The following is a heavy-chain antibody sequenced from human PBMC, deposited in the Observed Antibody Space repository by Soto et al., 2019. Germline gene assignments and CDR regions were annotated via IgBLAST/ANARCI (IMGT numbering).Heavy chain of an antibody. V-gene: IGHV3-23*01. CDR2: ISGNSGTT. Sequence: EVQLLESGGDFKQPGGSLRLSCEGSGFNFSNYALNWVRQAPGKRLEWVSVISGNSGTTYYAASVKGRFTISRDNSKKTLDLQMNSLRADHTAVYYCAKGRAITVFGVITPFDSWGQGTLVTVSS. CDR1: GFNFSNYA. CDR3: AKGRAITVFGVITPFDS. J-gene: IGHJ4*02. D-gene: IGHD3-3*01.